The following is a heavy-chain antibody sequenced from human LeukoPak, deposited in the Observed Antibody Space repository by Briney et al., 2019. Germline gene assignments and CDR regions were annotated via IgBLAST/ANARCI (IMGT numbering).Heavy chain of an antibody. V-gene: IGHV3-49*03. Sequence: GRSLRLSCTASGFTFGDYAMSWFRQAPGKGLEWVGFIRSKAYGGTTEYAASVKGRFIISRDDSKSIAYLQMNSLKTEDTAVYYCTRYGDYVPDYFDYWGRGTLVTASS. D-gene: IGHD4-17*01. CDR2: IRSKAYGGTT. CDR3: TRYGDYVPDYFDY. J-gene: IGHJ4*02. CDR1: GFTFGDYA.